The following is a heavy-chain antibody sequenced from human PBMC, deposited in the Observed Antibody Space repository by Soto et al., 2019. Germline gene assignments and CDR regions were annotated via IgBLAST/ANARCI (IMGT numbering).Heavy chain of an antibody. CDR2: IIPIFGTA. V-gene: IGHV1-69*12. J-gene: IGHJ5*02. CDR1: GDTFSSYA. Sequence: QVQLVQSGAEVKKPGSSVKVSCKASGDTFSSYAITWVRQAPGQGLEWMGGIIPIFGTANYAQKFEGRVTITADESTSTDYMELSSLRSEDTALYYCARDRGPSSGYYPYWFDPWGQGTLVVVSS. CDR3: ARDRGPSSGYYPYWFDP. D-gene: IGHD3-22*01.